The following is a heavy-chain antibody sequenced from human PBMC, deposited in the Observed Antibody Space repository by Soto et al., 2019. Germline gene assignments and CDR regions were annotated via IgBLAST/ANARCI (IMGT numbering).Heavy chain of an antibody. CDR1: GYTFTSYG. V-gene: IGHV1-18*01. CDR2: ISAYNGNT. J-gene: IGHJ6*03. D-gene: IGHD5-12*01. CDR3: ARDSGYDLIISSDYYYYMDV. Sequence: ASVKVSCKASGYTFTSYGISWVRQAPGQGLEWMGWISAYNGNTNYAQKLQGRVTMTTDTSTSTAYMELRSLRSDDTAVYYCARDSGYDLIISSDYYYYMDVWGKGTTVTVSS.